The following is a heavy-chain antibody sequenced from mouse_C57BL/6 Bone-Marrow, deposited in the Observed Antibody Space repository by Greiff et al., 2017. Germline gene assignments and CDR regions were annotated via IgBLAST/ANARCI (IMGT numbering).Heavy chain of an antibody. CDR3: ARHILSRNFDY. D-gene: IGHD1-1*02. V-gene: IGHV5-6*01. J-gene: IGHJ2*01. CDR2: ISSGGSYT. CDR1: GFTFSSYG. Sequence: EVQVVESGGDLVKPGGSLKLSCAASGFTFSSYGMSWVRQTPDKRLEWVATISSGGSYTYYPDSVKGRFTISRDNAKNTLYLQMSSLKSEDTAMYYCARHILSRNFDYWGQGTTLTVSS.